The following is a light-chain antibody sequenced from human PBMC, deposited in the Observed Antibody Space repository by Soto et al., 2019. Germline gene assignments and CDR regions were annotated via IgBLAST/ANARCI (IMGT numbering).Light chain of an antibody. V-gene: IGKV1-27*01. Sequence: DIQMTQSPSSLSASVGDRVTITCRASQGISNYLAWYQQKPGKVPKLLIYAAYTLQQGVPSRFNGCGAGKDFTLTTRSLKPEEFAAYSCQKYNTAPITFGQGTRLEI. J-gene: IGKJ5*01. CDR2: AAY. CDR1: QGISNY. CDR3: QKYNTAPIT.